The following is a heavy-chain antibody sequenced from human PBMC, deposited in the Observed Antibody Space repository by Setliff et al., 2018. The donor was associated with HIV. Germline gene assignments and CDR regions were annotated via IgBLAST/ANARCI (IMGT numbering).Heavy chain of an antibody. CDR2: LYIGGST. D-gene: IGHD5-18*01. Sequence: GASVKVSCAASGFTVSSNYMSWVRQAPGKGLEWVSVLYIGGSTYYADSVKGRFTISRDNSKNTLYLQMNSLRAEDTAVYYCARLKVGNTAMVPDTFDIWGQGTMVTVSS. J-gene: IGHJ3*02. V-gene: IGHV3-53*01. CDR1: GFTVSSNY. CDR3: ARLKVGNTAMVPDTFDI.